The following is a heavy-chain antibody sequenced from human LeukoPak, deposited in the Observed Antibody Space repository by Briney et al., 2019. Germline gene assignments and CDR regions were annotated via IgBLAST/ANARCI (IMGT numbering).Heavy chain of an antibody. V-gene: IGHV3-23*01. Sequence: GGSLRLSCAASGFTFSSHAMTWVRQAPGKGLEWVSTITSTGGSTFFADSVKGRFTISRDNSKNMLYLQMNSLRAEDTAVYYCAKVRFGESGDYWGQGTLVTVSS. CDR3: AKVRFGESGDY. D-gene: IGHD3-10*01. CDR2: ITSTGGST. J-gene: IGHJ4*02. CDR1: GFTFSSHA.